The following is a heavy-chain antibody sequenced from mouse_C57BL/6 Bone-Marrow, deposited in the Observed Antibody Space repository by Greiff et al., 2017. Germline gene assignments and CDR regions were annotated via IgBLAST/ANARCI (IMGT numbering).Heavy chain of an antibody. D-gene: IGHD1-1*01. Sequence: EVKLMESGGGLVKPGGSLKLSCAASGFTFSDYGMHWVRQAPEKGLEWVAYISSGSSTLYYADTVKGRFTISRDNAKNTLFLQMTSLRSEDTAMYYCARTPFITTVLDYWGQGTTLTVSS. CDR1: GFTFSDYG. CDR2: ISSGSSTL. CDR3: ARTPFITTVLDY. J-gene: IGHJ2*01. V-gene: IGHV5-17*01.